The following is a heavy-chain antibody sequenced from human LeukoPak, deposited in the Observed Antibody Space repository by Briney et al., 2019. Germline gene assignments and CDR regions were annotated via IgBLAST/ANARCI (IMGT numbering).Heavy chain of an antibody. J-gene: IGHJ4*02. CDR1: GFTFANSW. V-gene: IGHV3-7*01. CDR2: IKQDRSTK. Sequence: PGGSLRLSCAASGFTFANSWMAWVRQAPGKGLEWVANIKQDRSTKHYADSLKGRFTISRDNPKNSLFLQMNNLRADDTAIYYCTRDTIGSLDYWGQGILVTVAS. D-gene: IGHD1-26*01. CDR3: TRDTIGSLDY.